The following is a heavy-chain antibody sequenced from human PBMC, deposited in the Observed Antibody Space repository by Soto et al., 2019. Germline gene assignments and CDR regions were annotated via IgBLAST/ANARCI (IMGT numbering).Heavy chain of an antibody. CDR3: ARDGPGDWLPNFDY. D-gene: IGHD3-9*01. CDR1: GGSISSYY. J-gene: IGHJ4*02. CDR2: IYYSGST. Sequence: SETLSLTCTVSGGSISSYYWSWIRQPPGKGLEWIGYIYYSGSTNYNPSLKSRVTISVDTSKNQFSLKLSSVTAADTAVYYCARDGPGDWLPNFDYWGQGTLVTVSS. V-gene: IGHV4-59*12.